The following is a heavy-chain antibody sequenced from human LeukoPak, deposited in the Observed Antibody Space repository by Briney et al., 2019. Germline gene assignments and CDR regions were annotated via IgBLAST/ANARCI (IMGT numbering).Heavy chain of an antibody. Sequence: ASVKVSCKASGYTFTGYYMHWVRQAPGQGLEWMGWINPNSGGTNYAQKFQGWVTMTRDTSISTAYMELSRLRSDDTAVYYCARSISLYYDILTGRSPAFDIWGQGTMVTVSS. CDR1: GYTFTGYY. D-gene: IGHD3-9*01. CDR2: INPNSGGT. CDR3: ARSISLYYDILTGRSPAFDI. J-gene: IGHJ3*02. V-gene: IGHV1-2*04.